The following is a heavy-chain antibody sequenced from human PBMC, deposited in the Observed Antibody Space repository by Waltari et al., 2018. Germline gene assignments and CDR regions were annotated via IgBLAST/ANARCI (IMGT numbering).Heavy chain of an antibody. Sequence: EVQLVESGGGLIQPGGSLTLSCAASGFTVSSNYMCWVRQAPGKGLEWVSVMYSGGSIYYADSVKGRFTISRDNVKNTLVLYMDSLRAEDTAVYYCARDLGDSGGNHFYGLDVWGQGTAVTVSS. V-gene: IGHV3-53*01. J-gene: IGHJ6*02. CDR2: MYSGGSI. D-gene: IGHD4-17*01. CDR3: ARDLGDSGGNHFYGLDV. CDR1: GFTVSSNY.